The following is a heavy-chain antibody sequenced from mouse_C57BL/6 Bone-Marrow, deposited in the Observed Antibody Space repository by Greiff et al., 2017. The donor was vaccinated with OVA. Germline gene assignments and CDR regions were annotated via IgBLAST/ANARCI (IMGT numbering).Heavy chain of an antibody. CDR3: ARGGYWDRRYFDV. D-gene: IGHD4-1*01. V-gene: IGHV3-1*01. CDR2: ISYSGST. J-gene: IGHJ1*03. CDR1: GYSITSGYD. Sequence: VQLKQSGPGMVKPSQSLSLTCTVTGYSITSGYDWHWIRHFPGNKLEWMGYISYSGSTNYNPSLKSRISITHDTSKNHFFLKLNSVTTEDTATYYCARGGYWDRRYFDVWGTGTTVTVSS.